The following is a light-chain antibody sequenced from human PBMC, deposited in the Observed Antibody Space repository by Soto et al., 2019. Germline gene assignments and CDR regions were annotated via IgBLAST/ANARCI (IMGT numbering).Light chain of an antibody. CDR2: GAS. CDR1: QSVSHN. Sequence: EIVMTQSPATLSVSPGEGATLSCRASQSVSHNLAWYQQKPGQAPRLLIYGASTRATGIPTRFSGSGSGTEFTRTISSLQSEDFAVYYCEQYNSWPPLYTFGQGTKLEIK. CDR3: EQYNSWPPLYT. J-gene: IGKJ2*01. V-gene: IGKV3-15*01.